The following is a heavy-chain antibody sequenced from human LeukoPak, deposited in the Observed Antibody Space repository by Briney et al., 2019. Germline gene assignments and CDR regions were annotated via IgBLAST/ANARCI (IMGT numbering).Heavy chain of an antibody. CDR2: INPNSGGT. V-gene: IGHV1-2*02. CDR3: ARSPGLDTAVVNRP. Sequence: GASVKVSCKTSGYTFTGYYIHWVRQAPGQGLEWMGWINPNSGGTNYAQNFQGRVTMTRDTSINTAYMELGRLRPDDTAVYYCARSPGLDTAVVNRPWGQGTLITVSS. J-gene: IGHJ5*02. D-gene: IGHD5-18*01. CDR1: GYTFTGYY.